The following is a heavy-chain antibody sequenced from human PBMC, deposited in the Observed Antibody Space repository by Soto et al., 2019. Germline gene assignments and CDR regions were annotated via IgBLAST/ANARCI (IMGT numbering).Heavy chain of an antibody. J-gene: IGHJ5*02. D-gene: IGHD5-18*01. V-gene: IGHV3-23*01. CDR3: AKDFHPNSYGYFAWFDP. Sequence: GGSLRLSCAASGFAFGRYAMSWVRQAPGKGLEWVSAISGSGGSTYYADSVKGRFTISRDNSKNTLYLQMNSLRAEDTAVYYCAKDFHPNSYGYFAWFDPWGQGTLVTVSS. CDR2: ISGSGGST. CDR1: GFAFGRYA.